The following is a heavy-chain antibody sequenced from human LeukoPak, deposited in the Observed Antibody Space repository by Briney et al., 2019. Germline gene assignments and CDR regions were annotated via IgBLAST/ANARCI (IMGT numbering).Heavy chain of an antibody. D-gene: IGHD3-22*01. J-gene: IGHJ4*02. CDR3: ARDDLGTYYYDSSGYLDY. V-gene: IGHV1-18*01. CDR1: GYTFTSYG. Sequence: GASVKVSCKASGYTFTSYGISWVRQAPGQGLEWMGWISAYNGNTNYAQKLQGRVTMTTDTSTSTAYMELRSLRSDDTAVYYCARDDLGTYYYDSSGYLDYWGQGTPVTVSS. CDR2: ISAYNGNT.